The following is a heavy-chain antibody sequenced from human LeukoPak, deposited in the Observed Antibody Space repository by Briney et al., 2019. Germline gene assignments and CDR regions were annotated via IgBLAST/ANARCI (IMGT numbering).Heavy chain of an antibody. Sequence: GGSLRLSCAASGFTFSSYGMHWVRQAPGKGLGWVAFIRYDGSNKYYADSVKGRFTISRDNSKDTLYLQMNSLRAEDTAVYYCAKERTHSSGWRYFDCWGQGTLVTVSS. V-gene: IGHV3-30*02. J-gene: IGHJ4*02. CDR2: IRYDGSNK. CDR1: GFTFSSYG. CDR3: AKERTHSSGWRYFDC. D-gene: IGHD6-19*01.